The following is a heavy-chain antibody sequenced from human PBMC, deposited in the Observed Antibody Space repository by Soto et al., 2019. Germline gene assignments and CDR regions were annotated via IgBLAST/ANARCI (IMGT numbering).Heavy chain of an antibody. Sequence: GGSLRLSCAASGFTFSSYGMHWVRQAPGKGLEWVAVISYDGSNKYYADSVKGRFTISRDNSKNTLYLQMNSLRAEDTAVYYCAKGGPGDYRAYGMDVWGQGTTVTVSS. CDR2: ISYDGSNK. CDR3: AKGGPGDYRAYGMDV. J-gene: IGHJ6*02. CDR1: GFTFSSYG. V-gene: IGHV3-30*18. D-gene: IGHD4-17*01.